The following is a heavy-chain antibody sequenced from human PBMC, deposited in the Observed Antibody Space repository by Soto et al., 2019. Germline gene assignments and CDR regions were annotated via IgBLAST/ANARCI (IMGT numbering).Heavy chain of an antibody. Sequence: SETLSLTCTVSGGSISSGDYYWSWIRQPPGKGLEFIGYIFYSGNTYYNPSLKSRVTISVDTSKNQFSLKLSSVTAADTAVYYCARNSYGDLLHFDYWGQGTLVTVSS. V-gene: IGHV4-30-4*01. CDR2: IFYSGNT. D-gene: IGHD4-17*01. CDR3: ARNSYGDLLHFDY. CDR1: GGSISSGDYY. J-gene: IGHJ4*02.